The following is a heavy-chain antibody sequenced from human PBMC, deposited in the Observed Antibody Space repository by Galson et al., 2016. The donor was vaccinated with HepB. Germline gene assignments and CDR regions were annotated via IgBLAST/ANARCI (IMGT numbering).Heavy chain of an antibody. V-gene: IGHV1-58*01. Sequence: SVKVSCKASGFTFTSFAVQWVRQARGQRLEWLGWTVVGSGNTNYEQKFKERVTVTRDVSTATVYMALSSLRPEDTAIYYRAAVLYCGNVNRYPPRDYWGQGTLVTVSS. CDR1: GFTFTSFA. J-gene: IGHJ4*02. CDR2: TVVGSGNT. D-gene: IGHD2-21*01. CDR3: AAVLYCGNVNRYPPRDY.